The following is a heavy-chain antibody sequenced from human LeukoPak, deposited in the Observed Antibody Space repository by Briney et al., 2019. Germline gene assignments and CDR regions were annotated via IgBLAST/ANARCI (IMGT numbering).Heavy chain of an antibody. D-gene: IGHD5-12*01. CDR1: GASISSYY. Sequence: SETLSLTCSVSGASISSYYWSWIRQPPGKGLEWIGHIYDSGSTKYNPSLKSRVTISVDTSKNQFPLTLSSVTAADTAAYYCAAHTAGRGSGYWGQGILVAVSS. CDR2: IYDSGST. J-gene: IGHJ4*02. CDR3: AAHTAGRGSGY. V-gene: IGHV4-59*08.